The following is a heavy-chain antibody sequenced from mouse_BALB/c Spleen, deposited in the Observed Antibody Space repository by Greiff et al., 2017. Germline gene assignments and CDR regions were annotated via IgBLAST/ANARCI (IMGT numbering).Heavy chain of an antibody. J-gene: IGHJ4*01. CDR3: ASTMITTGAMDY. CDR2: IYPGDGDT. D-gene: IGHD2-4*01. V-gene: IGHV1-80*01. Sequence: VQLVESGAELVRPGSSVKISCKASGYAFSSYWMNWVKQRPGQGLEWIGQIYPGDGDTNYNGKFKGKATLTADKSSSTAYMQLSSLTSEDSAVYFCASTMITTGAMDYWGQGTSVTVSS. CDR1: GYAFSSYW.